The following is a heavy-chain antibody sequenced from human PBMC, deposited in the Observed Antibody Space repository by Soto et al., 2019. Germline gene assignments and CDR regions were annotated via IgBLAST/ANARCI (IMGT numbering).Heavy chain of an antibody. V-gene: IGHV4-30-2*01. Sequence: QLQLQESGSGLVKPSQTLSLTCAVSGGSISSGGYSWSWIRQPPGKGLEWIGYIYHSGSTYYNPSLRSRVHISVDRAKNQFSRKLSSVTAADTAVYYCDRATMIVETWGQGTLVTVSS. D-gene: IGHD3-22*01. CDR1: GGSISSGGYS. CDR2: IYHSGST. CDR3: DRATMIVET. J-gene: IGHJ5*02.